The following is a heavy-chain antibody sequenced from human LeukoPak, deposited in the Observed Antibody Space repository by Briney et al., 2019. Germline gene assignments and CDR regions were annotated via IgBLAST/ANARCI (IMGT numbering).Heavy chain of an antibody. CDR3: ARRSHPDGMDV. Sequence: SETLSLTCTVSGGSIGSYYWNWIRQAPGKGLEWIGYIYYSGSTNYNPSLKSRVTISVDTSKNQFSLKLSSVTAADTAVYYCARRSHPDGMDVWGQGTTVTVSS. J-gene: IGHJ6*02. CDR2: IYYSGST. V-gene: IGHV4-59*08. CDR1: GGSIGSYY.